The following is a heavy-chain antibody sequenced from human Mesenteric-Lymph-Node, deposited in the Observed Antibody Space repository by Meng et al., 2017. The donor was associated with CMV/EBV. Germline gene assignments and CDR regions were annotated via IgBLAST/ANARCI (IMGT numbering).Heavy chain of an antibody. CDR2: NYWDDDK. CDR1: GFSLSTSGVG. Sequence: QIHLKESGPTLVNPTQTLTLTCTFSGFSLSTSGVGEGWLRQPPGKALQWLALNYWDDDKRYSPSLKSRLNITKDTSKNQVVLTMTNMDPVDTATYYCAHSSGIAAAGPFYFDYWVQGTLVTVSS. CDR3: AHSSGIAAAGPFYFDY. J-gene: IGHJ4*02. V-gene: IGHV2-5*02. D-gene: IGHD6-13*01.